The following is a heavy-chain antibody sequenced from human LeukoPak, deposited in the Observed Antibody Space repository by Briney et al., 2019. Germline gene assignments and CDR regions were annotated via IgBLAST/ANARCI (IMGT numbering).Heavy chain of an antibody. D-gene: IGHD3/OR15-3a*01. CDR3: AKARGPTSFDY. CDR2: K. V-gene: IGHV3-30-3*02. J-gene: IGHJ4*01. Sequence: KYYADSVKGRFTISRDSSKNTLYLQMNSLRAEDTAVYYCAKARGPTSFDYWGQGSQVSVCS.